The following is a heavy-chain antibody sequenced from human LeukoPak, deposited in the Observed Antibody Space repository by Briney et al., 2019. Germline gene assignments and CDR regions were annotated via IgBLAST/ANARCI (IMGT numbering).Heavy chain of an antibody. Sequence: SETLSLTCTVSGGSVSSGGYYWSWIRQPPGKGLEWIGYIYYSGNTNYNPSLESRITISIDTSKNQFSLNLSSVTAADTAVYYCVRWRHYKEQLVRDFDYWGQGTLVTVSS. V-gene: IGHV4-61*08. D-gene: IGHD6-6*01. CDR3: VRWRHYKEQLVRDFDY. CDR1: GGSVSSGGYY. CDR2: IYYSGNT. J-gene: IGHJ4*02.